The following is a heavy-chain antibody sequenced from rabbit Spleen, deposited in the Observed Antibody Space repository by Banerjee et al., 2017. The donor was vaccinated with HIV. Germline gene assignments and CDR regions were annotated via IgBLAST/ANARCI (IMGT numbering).Heavy chain of an antibody. D-gene: IGHD2-1*01. CDR1: GFSFSTNYW. J-gene: IGHJ4*01. V-gene: IGHV1S40*01. CDR2: IYGGSSGST. CDR3: ARGVYDDYDTYYFDL. Sequence: QSLEESGGDLVKPGASLTLTCTASGFSFSTNYWICWVRQALGKGLEWIACIYGGSSGSTYYASWAKGRFTISKTSSTTVTLQMTSLTAADTATYFCARGVYDDYDTYYFDLWGQGTLVTVS.